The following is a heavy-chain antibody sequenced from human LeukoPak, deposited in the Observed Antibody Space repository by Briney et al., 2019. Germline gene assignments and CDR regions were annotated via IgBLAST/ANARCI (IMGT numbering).Heavy chain of an antibody. CDR1: GFTFSSYW. D-gene: IGHD1-14*01. CDR2: IKQDGSEK. V-gene: IGHV3-7*03. CDR3: AISPGITGTTTGFDY. Sequence: GGFLRLSCAASGFTFSSYWMSWVRQAPGKGLEWVANIKQDGSEKYYVDSVKGRFTISRDNAKNSLYLQMNSLRGEDTALYYCAISPGITGTTTGFDYWGQGTPVIVSS. J-gene: IGHJ4*02.